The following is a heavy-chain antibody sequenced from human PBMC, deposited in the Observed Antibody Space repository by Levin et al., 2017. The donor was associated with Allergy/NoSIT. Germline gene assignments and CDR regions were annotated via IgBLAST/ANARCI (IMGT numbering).Heavy chain of an antibody. J-gene: IGHJ6*03. CDR2: IDWDYDK. V-gene: IGHV2-70*01. CDR3: ARSIAAPSLYYMDV. CDR1: GFSLRTTGMC. Sequence: SGPTLVKPTQTLTLTCTFSGFSLRTTGMCVSWIRQPPGKALEWLALIDWDYDKYYSTSLKTRLTISKDTSKNQVVLTMTNMDPVDTATYYCARSIAAPSLYYMDVWGKGTTVTVSS. D-gene: IGHD6-13*01.